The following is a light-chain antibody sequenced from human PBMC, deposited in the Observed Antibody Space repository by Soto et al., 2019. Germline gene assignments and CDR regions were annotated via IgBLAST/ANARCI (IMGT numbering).Light chain of an antibody. CDR1: QSVSSY. Sequence: EIVLTQSPATLSLSPGERATLSCRASQSVSSYLAWYQQKPGQAPRLLIYDASNRATGIPARFSGSGSATDFTLTISRLEPEDFAVYYCQRRSNWPPYTFGQRTKLEI. J-gene: IGKJ2*01. V-gene: IGKV3-11*01. CDR3: QRRSNWPPYT. CDR2: DAS.